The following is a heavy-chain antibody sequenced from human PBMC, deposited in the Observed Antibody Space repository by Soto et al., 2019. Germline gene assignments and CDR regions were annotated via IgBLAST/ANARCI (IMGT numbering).Heavy chain of an antibody. V-gene: IGHV3-7*03. D-gene: IGHD3-10*01. CDR1: GFTFSSYW. CDR2: IKQDGSEK. Sequence: GESLKISCAASGFTFSSYWMSWVRQAPGKGLEWVANIKQDGSEKYYVDSVKGRFTISRDNAKNSLYLQMNSLRAEDTAVYYCARYRFGRPTAGDRARIFDYWGQGTLVTVSS. CDR3: ARYRFGRPTAGDRARIFDY. J-gene: IGHJ4*02.